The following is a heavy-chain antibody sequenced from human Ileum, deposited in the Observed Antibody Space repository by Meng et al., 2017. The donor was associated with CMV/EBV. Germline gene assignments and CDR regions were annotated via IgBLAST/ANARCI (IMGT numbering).Heavy chain of an antibody. CDR2: IHYTETT. V-gene: IGHV4-39*07. Sequence: QVQLQESGPGLAKPSGTLSLTCTVSGDSISSGRHFWGWIRQAPGKGLEWIATIHYTETTHYNPSLKSRITISVDTSKNQISLKVNSVTAADTAMYYCAADISTAWFYYWGQGTLVTVSS. J-gene: IGHJ4*02. D-gene: IGHD2-2*01. CDR1: GDSISSGRHF. CDR3: AADISTAWFYY.